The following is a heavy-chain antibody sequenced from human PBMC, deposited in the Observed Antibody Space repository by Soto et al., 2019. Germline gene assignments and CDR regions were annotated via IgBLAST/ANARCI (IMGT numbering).Heavy chain of an antibody. CDR1: GYSFTSYW. CDR2: IYPGDSET. J-gene: IGHJ6*02. Sequence: GESLKISCKGPGYSFTSYWIGWVRQMPGKGLGWMGIIYPGDSETRYSPSFQGQVTISADKSISTAYLQWSSLKASDTAMYYCASTVTNTSGXGWNYYGMDVWGQGTTVTVS. D-gene: IGHD4-4*01. V-gene: IGHV5-51*01. CDR3: ASTVTNTSGXGWNYYGMDV.